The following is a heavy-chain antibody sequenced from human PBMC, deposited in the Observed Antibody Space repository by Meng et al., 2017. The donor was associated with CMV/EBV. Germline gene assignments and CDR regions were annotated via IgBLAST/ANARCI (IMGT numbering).Heavy chain of an antibody. V-gene: IGHV2-5*02. CDR3: ARGGLRGFDY. CDR2: IYWDDDK. CDR1: GFSLSTSGVG. Sequence: QTALKRFGPTLVKTKQTLPLTCTFPGFSLSTSGVGVGWIRQPPGKALEWLALIYWDDDKRYSPSLKSRLTITKDTSKNQVVLTMTNMDPVDTATYYCARGGLRGFDYWGQGTLVTVSS. D-gene: IGHD4-17*01. J-gene: IGHJ4*02.